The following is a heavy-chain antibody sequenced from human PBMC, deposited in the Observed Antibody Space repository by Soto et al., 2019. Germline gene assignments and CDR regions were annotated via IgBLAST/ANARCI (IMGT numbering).Heavy chain of an antibody. V-gene: IGHV3-21*01. J-gene: IGHJ4*02. CDR1: GFTFSSYS. CDR2: ISSSSSYI. D-gene: IGHD6-19*01. CDR3: ARAGSDSSGGIAFDY. Sequence: GGSLRLSCAASGFTFSSYSMNWVRQAPGKGLEWVSSISSSSSYIYYADSVKGRFTISRDNAKNSLYLQMNSLRAEDTAVYYCARAGSDSSGGIAFDYWGQGTLVTVSS.